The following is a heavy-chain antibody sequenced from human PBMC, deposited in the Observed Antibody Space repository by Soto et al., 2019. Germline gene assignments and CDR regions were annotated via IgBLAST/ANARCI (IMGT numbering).Heavy chain of an antibody. D-gene: IGHD5-12*01. CDR1: GYTFTSYD. CDR3: ARIIKWLPPYYYYYYMDV. Sequence: ASVKVSCKASGYTFTSYDINWVRQATGQGLEWMGWMNPNSGNTGYAQKFQGRVTMTRNTSISTAYMELSSLRSEDTAVYYCARIIKWLPPYYYYYYMDVWGKGTTVTVSS. V-gene: IGHV1-8*01. CDR2: MNPNSGNT. J-gene: IGHJ6*03.